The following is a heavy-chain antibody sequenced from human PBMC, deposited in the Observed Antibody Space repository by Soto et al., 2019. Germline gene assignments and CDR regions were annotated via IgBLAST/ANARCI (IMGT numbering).Heavy chain of an antibody. J-gene: IGHJ3*02. V-gene: IGHV3-30*18. Sequence: QVQLVESGGGVVQPGRSLRLSCAASGFTFSSYGMHWVRQAPGKGLEWVAVISYDGSNKYYAESVKGRFTISRDNSKNTLYLQMNSLRAEDTAVYYCAKDADYGDFELGAFDIWGQGTMVTVSS. D-gene: IGHD4-17*01. CDR2: ISYDGSNK. CDR1: GFTFSSYG. CDR3: AKDADYGDFELGAFDI.